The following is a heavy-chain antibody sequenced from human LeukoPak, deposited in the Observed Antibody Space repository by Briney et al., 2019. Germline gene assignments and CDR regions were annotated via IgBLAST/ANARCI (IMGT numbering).Heavy chain of an antibody. J-gene: IGHJ3*02. Sequence: PSETLSLTRTVSGGSVSSGSYYWSWIRQPPGKGLEWIGYIYYSGSTNYNPSLKSRVTISVDTSKNQFSLKLSSVTAADTAVYYCARDVSPRYGVGATNDAFDIWGQGTLVTVSS. CDR1: GGSVSSGSYY. D-gene: IGHD1-26*01. CDR2: IYYSGST. CDR3: ARDVSPRYGVGATNDAFDI. V-gene: IGHV4-61*01.